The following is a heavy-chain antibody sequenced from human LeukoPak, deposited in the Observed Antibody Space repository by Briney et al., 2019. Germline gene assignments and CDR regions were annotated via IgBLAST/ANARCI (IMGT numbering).Heavy chain of an antibody. CDR2: ISYSGGT. J-gene: IGHJ6*03. CDR1: GGSIRSYY. CDR3: ARGGASIYMDV. V-gene: IGHV4-59*01. Sequence: SETLSLTCTVSGGSIRSYYWNWLRQPPGKGLERIGYISYSGGTNYNPSLKSRSTISLDTSKTQFSLKLTSVTAADTAVYYCARGGASIYMDVWGKGTTVTIPS.